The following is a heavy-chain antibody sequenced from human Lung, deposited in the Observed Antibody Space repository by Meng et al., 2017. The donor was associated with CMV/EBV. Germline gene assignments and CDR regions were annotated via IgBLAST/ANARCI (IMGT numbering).Heavy chain of an antibody. CDR1: GGSISSSNW. CDR2: IYHSGST. J-gene: IGHJ4*02. D-gene: IGHD6-19*01. V-gene: IGHV4-4*02. Sequence: QGQPQESGPGLVQPAGTLSLTCAVSGGSISSSNWWSWVRQPPGKGLEWIGEIYHSGSTNYNPSLKSRVTISVDKSKNQFSLKLSSVTAADTAVYYCASFPPPGKQWLVTDYWGQGTLVTVSS. CDR3: ASFPPPGKQWLVTDY.